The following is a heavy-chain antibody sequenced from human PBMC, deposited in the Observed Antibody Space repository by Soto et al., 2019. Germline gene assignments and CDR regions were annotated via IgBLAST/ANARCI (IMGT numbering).Heavy chain of an antibody. D-gene: IGHD4-17*01. V-gene: IGHV1-69*01. CDR3: ARDDYGDYAAGGY. J-gene: IGHJ4*02. CDR2: IIPIFGTA. CDR1: GGTFSSYA. Sequence: QVQLVQSGAEVQKSGSSVKISCKASGGTFSSYAISWVRQAPGQGLEWMGGIIPIFGTANYAQKFQGRVTITADESTSTADMELSSLRSEETAVYYCARDDYGDYAAGGYWGQGTLVTVSS.